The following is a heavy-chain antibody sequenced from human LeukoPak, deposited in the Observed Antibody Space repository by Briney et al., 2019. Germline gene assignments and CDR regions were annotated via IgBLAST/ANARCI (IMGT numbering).Heavy chain of an antibody. J-gene: IGHJ4*02. CDR1: GGSISSYY. CDR2: IYYSGST. V-gene: IGHV4-59*08. Sequence: PSETLSLTCTVSGGSISSYYWSWIRQPPGKGLEWIGHIYYSGSTNYNPSRKSRVTISVDTSKNQFSLKLSSVTAADTAVYYCARHSVKLLRFLVGEFDYWGQGTLVTVSS. D-gene: IGHD3-3*01. CDR3: ARHSVKLLRFLVGEFDY.